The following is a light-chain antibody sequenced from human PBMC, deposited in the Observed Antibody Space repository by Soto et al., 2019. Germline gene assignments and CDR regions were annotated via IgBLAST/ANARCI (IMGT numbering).Light chain of an antibody. CDR2: RNN. CDR1: SSNIGSNY. CDR3: AAWDYSLSGQV. V-gene: IGLV1-47*01. J-gene: IGLJ3*02. Sequence: QSVLTQPPSASGTPGQRVTISCSGSSSNIGSNYVYWYQQLPGTAPKLLIYRNNQRPSGVPDRFSGSKSGTSASLAISGLRSEDEVDYYCAAWDYSLSGQVFGGGTKLPVL.